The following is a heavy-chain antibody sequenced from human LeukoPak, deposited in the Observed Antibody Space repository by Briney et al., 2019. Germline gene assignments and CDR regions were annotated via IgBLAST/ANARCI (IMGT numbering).Heavy chain of an antibody. CDR3: ARETFYSGSGSYDDFDY. Sequence: PSETLSLTCTVSGDSISDYYWTWIRQPAGKGLEWIGRIYRSGTTNYNPSLKSRLTMSIDTSKNQFSLKLSSVTAADTAVYYCARETFYSGSGSYDDFDYWGRGTLVTVSS. J-gene: IGHJ4*02. D-gene: IGHD3-10*01. CDR1: GDSISDYY. V-gene: IGHV4-4*07. CDR2: IYRSGTT.